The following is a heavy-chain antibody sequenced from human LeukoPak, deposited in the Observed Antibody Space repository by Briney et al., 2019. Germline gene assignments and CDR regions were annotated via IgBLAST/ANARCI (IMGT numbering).Heavy chain of an antibody. J-gene: IGHJ4*02. CDR1: GFTFSIFW. V-gene: IGHV3-15*01. CDR3: TTLRARSDY. Sequence: GGSLRLSCTAPGFTFSIFWMSWVREALGKGLEWVGRIIIKADGGTTEYGATVEGRFTISRDDSKDTLYLQMNSLKTEDTALYYCTTLRARSDYWGQGTLVTVSS. CDR2: IIIKADGGTT.